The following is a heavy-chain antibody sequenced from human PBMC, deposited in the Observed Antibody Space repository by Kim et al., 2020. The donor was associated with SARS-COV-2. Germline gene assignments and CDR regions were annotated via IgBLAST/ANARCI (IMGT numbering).Heavy chain of an antibody. V-gene: IGHV3-30*01. Sequence: DTGKGRFTISRDTSKNTLYLKRNRLRAGDTAVYYCARDPRIAAAPYYFDYWGQGTLVTVSS. D-gene: IGHD6-13*01. CDR3: ARDPRIAAAPYYFDY. J-gene: IGHJ4*02.